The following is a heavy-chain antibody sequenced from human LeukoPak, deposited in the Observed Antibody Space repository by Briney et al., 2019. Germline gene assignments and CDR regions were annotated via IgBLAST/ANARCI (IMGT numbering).Heavy chain of an antibody. J-gene: IGHJ3*02. CDR1: GYTFTSYY. V-gene: IGHV1-46*01. CDR3: AKDYCGGDCSRAFDI. CDR2: INPSGGST. D-gene: IGHD2-21*02. Sequence: ASVKVSCKASGYTFTSYYMHWVRLAPGQGLEWMGIINPSGGSTSYAQKFQGRVTMTRDTSTSTVYMELSSLRSEDAAVYYCAKDYCGGDCSRAFDIWGQGTMVTVSS.